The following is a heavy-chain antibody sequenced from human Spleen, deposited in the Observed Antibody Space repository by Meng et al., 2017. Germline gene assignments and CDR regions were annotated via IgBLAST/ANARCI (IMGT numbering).Heavy chain of an antibody. CDR1: GFTFSSYA. CDR2: ISYDGSNK. D-gene: IGHD4-17*01. CDR3: ARDPWNTVTTGLDS. Sequence: GESLKISCAASGFTFSSYAMHWVRQAPGKGLEWVAVISYDGSNKYYADSVKGRFTISRDNSRNTLYLQMNSLRAEDTAVYYCARDPWNTVTTGLDSWGQGTLVTVSS. V-gene: IGHV3-30*04. J-gene: IGHJ4*02.